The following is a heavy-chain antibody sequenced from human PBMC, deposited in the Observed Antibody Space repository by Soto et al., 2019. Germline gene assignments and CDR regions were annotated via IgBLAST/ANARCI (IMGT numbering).Heavy chain of an antibody. V-gene: IGHV3-30-3*01. CDR2: ISYDGTNK. Sequence: GGSLRLSCAASGVRVSISPMHWVRQAPGKGPEWVALISYDGTNKFYADSVKGRFTISRDNSKSTLYLQVDSLRPEDAAVYYCARDPKTSGGQHWAFNYFDSWGQGTLVTVSS. J-gene: IGHJ4*02. CDR1: GVRVSISP. CDR3: ARDPKTSGGQHWAFNYFDS. D-gene: IGHD7-27*01.